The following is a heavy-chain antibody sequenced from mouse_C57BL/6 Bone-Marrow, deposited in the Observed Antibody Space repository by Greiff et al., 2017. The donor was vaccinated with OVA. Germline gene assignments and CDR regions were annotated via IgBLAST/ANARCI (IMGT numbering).Heavy chain of an antibody. V-gene: IGHV1-61*01. CDR1: GYTFTSYG. J-gene: IGHJ4*01. CDR3: ARSYYGSSPCAMEG. D-gene: IGHD1-1*01. Sequence: VQLLQSGAELVRPGSSVKLSCKASGYTFTSYGMDWVKQRPGQGLEWIGNIYPSDSETHYTQKFKDKATLTVDKSSSTAYMELGSLTSEDSAVYYCARSYYGSSPCAMEGWGQGTSVTVSS. CDR2: IYPSDSET.